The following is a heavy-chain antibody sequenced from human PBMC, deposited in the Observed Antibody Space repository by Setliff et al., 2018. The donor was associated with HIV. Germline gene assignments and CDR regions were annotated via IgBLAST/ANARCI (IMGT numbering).Heavy chain of an antibody. CDR1: GGSFSGYH. J-gene: IGHJ4*02. D-gene: IGHD3-10*01. CDR3: ARGRITMVRGVIMGLDY. V-gene: IGHV4-34*01. Sequence: SETLSLTCAVYGGSFSGYHWSWIRQPPGKGLEWIGEINHSGSSNYNPSLKSRVTISVDTSKNQFSLKLSSVTAADTAVYYCARGRITMVRGVIMGLDYWGQGTLVTVSS. CDR2: INHSGSS.